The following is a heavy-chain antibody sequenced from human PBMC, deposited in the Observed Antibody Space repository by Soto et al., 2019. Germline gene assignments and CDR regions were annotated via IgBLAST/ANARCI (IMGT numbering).Heavy chain of an antibody. V-gene: IGHV3-30*18. CDR2: ISYDGSNK. J-gene: IGHJ4*02. Sequence: QVQLVESGGGVVQPGRSLRLSCAASGFTFSSYGMHWVRQAPGKGLEWVAVISYDGSNKYYADSVKGRFTISRDNSKNTLYLQMNSLRAEDTAVYYCAKDSGLYRDYPGFDYWGQGTLVTVSS. CDR3: AKDSGLYRDYPGFDY. CDR1: GFTFSSYG. D-gene: IGHD4-17*01.